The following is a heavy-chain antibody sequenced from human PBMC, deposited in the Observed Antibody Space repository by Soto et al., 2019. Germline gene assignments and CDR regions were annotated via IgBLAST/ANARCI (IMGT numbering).Heavy chain of an antibody. D-gene: IGHD6-19*01. J-gene: IGHJ4*02. V-gene: IGHV3-33*01. CDR3: ARDPHSSGWRSEDY. CDR1: GFTFSSYG. CDR2: IWYDGSNK. Sequence: QVQLVESGGGVVQPGRSLRLSCAASGFTFSSYGMHWVRQAPGKGLEWVAVIWYDGSNKYYADSVKGRFTISRDNSKNTLYLQMNSLRAEDTAVYYCARDPHSSGWRSEDYWGQGTLVTVSS.